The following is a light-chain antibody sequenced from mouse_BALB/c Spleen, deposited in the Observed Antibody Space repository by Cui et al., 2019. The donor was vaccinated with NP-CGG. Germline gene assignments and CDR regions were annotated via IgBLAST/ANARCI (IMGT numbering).Light chain of an antibody. Sequence: QASFTQESALTTSPGETVTLTCRSSTGAVTTSNYANWVQEKPDHLFTGLIGGTNNRVPGVPARFSGSLIGDKAALTITGAQTEDEAIYFCALWYSNHWVFGGGTKLTVL. CDR1: TGAVTTSNY. V-gene: IGLV1*01. CDR2: GTN. J-gene: IGLJ1*01. CDR3: ALWYSNHWV.